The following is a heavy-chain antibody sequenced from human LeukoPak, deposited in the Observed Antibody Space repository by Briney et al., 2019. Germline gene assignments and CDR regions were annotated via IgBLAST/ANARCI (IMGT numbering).Heavy chain of an antibody. J-gene: IGHJ3*02. CDR3: AKAMSSTRFDEAFDI. V-gene: IGHV3-30*18. CDR2: IAYDGRNK. CDR1: GVTLCRLV. D-gene: IGHD2-2*01. Sequence: GGSLCLSCAVSGVTLCRLVMHCVRGARGTGLEGVALIAYDGRNKYYTDSVRGRVTISRDNSKNTLYLHMNTLRADDTALYYCAKAMSSTRFDEAFDIWGQGTMVTVSS.